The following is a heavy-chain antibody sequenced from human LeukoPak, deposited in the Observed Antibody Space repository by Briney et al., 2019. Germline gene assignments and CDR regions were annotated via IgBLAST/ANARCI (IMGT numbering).Heavy chain of an antibody. CDR1: SYTFTNYD. J-gene: IGHJ3*02. Sequence: ASVKVSCKASSYTFTNYDINWVRQAPGQGLEWMGGISPYNGNTDYAQKLQGRVTMTTDTSTSTAYMELRSLRSDDTAVYYCARPSDSSGGDAFDIWGQGTMAIVSS. CDR3: ARPSDSSGGDAFDI. V-gene: IGHV1-18*01. D-gene: IGHD2-15*01. CDR2: ISPYNGNT.